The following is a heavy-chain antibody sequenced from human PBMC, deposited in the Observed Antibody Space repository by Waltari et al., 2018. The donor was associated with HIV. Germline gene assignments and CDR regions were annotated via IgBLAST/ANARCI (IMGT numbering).Heavy chain of an antibody. V-gene: IGHV1-69*02. D-gene: IGHD2-15*01. CDR2: IIPRVGVP. J-gene: IGHJ4*02. CDR1: GGSFTSYT. CDR3: AHYGGSSFDC. Sequence: QVQLVQSGAEVNNPGSSVKVSCKASGGSFTSYTITWVRPAPGQALEWMGRIIPRVGVPIDAQDFKGRVTRTADISTRTAYMELRSLTSEDAALYFGAHYGGSSFDCWGQGTRVTVSS.